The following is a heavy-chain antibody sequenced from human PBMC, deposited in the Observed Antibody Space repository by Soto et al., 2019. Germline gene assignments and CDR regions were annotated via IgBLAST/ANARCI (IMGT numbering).Heavy chain of an antibody. J-gene: IGHJ4*02. V-gene: IGHV3-7*01. D-gene: IGHD1-1*01. Sequence: GGSLRLSCAASGFTFSSYWMSWVRQAPGKGLEWVANIKQDGSEKYYVDSVKGRFTISRDNAKNSLYLQMNSLRAEDTAVYYWSSGGRHRVLYYFDYWGQGTLVTVSS. CDR1: GFTFSSYW. CDR2: IKQDGSEK. CDR3: SSGGRHRVLYYFDY.